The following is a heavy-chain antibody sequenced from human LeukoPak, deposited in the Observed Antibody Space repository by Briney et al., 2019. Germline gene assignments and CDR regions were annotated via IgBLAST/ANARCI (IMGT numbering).Heavy chain of an antibody. V-gene: IGHV1-2*02. CDR3: ARGRSMSSGWYVDY. Sequence: ASVKVSCKASGYTFTSYYMHWVRQAPGQGLEWMGWINPNSGGTNYAQKFQGRVTMTRDTSISTAYMELSRLRSDDTAVYYCARGRSMSSGWYVDYWGQGTLVTVSS. J-gene: IGHJ4*02. D-gene: IGHD6-19*01. CDR1: GYTFTSYY. CDR2: INPNSGGT.